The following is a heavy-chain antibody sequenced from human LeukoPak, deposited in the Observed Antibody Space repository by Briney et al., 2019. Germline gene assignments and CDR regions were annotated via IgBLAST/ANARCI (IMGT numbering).Heavy chain of an antibody. CDR2: INRNGNT. J-gene: IGHJ2*01. CDR3: ARRGDYGDYVLSDWYFDL. V-gene: IGHV4-34*01. Sequence: SETLSLTCAISGEPFSGYYWGWIRQPPGKGLELIGEINRNGNTNYNPSLKSRVTISVDTSKNQFSLKLSSVTAADTAVYYCARRGDYGDYVLSDWYFDLWGRGTLVTVSS. D-gene: IGHD4-17*01. CDR1: GEPFSGYY.